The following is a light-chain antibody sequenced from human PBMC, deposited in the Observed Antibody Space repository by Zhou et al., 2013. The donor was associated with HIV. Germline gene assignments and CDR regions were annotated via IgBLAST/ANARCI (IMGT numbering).Light chain of an antibody. CDR1: QSISSF. Sequence: DIQMTQSPSSLSASVGDRVTITCRASQSISSFLNWYQQKPGKAPNLLIYAASSLQSGVPSRFSGSGSGTHFTLTISSLQPEDFATYYCQQSYSTPITFGQGTRLEIK. CDR2: AAS. CDR3: QQSYSTPIT. J-gene: IGKJ5*01. V-gene: IGKV1-39*01.